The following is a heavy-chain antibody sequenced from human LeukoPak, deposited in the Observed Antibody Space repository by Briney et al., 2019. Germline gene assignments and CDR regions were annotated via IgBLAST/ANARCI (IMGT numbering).Heavy chain of an antibody. CDR1: GASISSPY. CDR3: ATANGDYVDY. J-gene: IGHJ4*02. Sequence: SETLSFTCTVSGASISSPYWSWIRQPPEKGLEWIGYIYDSGSTNYNPSLRSRVTISVDTSKSQFSLKLSSVTAADAAVYYCATANGDYVDYWGQGTPVTVSS. V-gene: IGHV4-59*08. CDR2: IYDSGST. D-gene: IGHD4-17*01.